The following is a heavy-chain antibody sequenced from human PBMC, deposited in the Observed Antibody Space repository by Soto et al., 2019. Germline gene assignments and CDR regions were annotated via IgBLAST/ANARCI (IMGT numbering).Heavy chain of an antibody. Sequence: SETLSLTCTVSGGSISSGDYYWSWIRQPPGKGLEWIGYIYYSGSTYYNPSLKSRVTISVDTSKNQFSLKLSSVTAADTAVYYCARDLAWGYPYHWFDPWGQGTLVTVSS. CDR1: GGSISSGDYY. J-gene: IGHJ5*02. D-gene: IGHD3-3*02. V-gene: IGHV4-30-4*01. CDR3: ARDLAWGYPYHWFDP. CDR2: IYYSGST.